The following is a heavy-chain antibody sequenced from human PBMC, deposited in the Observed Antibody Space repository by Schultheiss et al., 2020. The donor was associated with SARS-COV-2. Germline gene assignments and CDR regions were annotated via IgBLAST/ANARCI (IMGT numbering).Heavy chain of an antibody. CDR3: AREERGYSYGFLPQNAFDI. J-gene: IGHJ3*02. Sequence: SETLSLTCAVYGGSFSGYYWSWIRQPPGKGLEWIGEINHSGSTNYNPSLKSRVTISVDTSKNQFSLKLSSVTAADTAVYYCAREERGYSYGFLPQNAFDIWGQGTMVTVSS. CDR2: INHSGST. CDR1: GGSFSGYY. D-gene: IGHD5-18*01. V-gene: IGHV4-34*01.